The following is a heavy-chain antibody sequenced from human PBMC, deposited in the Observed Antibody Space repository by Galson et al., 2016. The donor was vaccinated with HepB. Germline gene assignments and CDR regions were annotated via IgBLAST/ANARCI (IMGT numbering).Heavy chain of an antibody. J-gene: IGHJ4*02. D-gene: IGHD5-12*01. Sequence: SCKASGYTFPTYDINWVRQAPGQGLEWMGWMSPIAGNTGYAQKIQDRVIMTRDTSISTAYMELSSLRSEDTAVYYCARGRSGYDFVYWGQGTLVTVSS. CDR2: MSPIAGNT. V-gene: IGHV1-8*01. CDR1: GYTFPTYD. CDR3: ARGRSGYDFVY.